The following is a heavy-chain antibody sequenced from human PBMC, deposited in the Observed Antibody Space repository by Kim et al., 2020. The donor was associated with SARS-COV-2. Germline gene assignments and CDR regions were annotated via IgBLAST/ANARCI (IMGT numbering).Heavy chain of an antibody. V-gene: IGHV4-34*01. D-gene: IGHD3-10*01. Sequence: YNPSLKSRVTISVDTSKNQFSLKLSSVTAADTAVYYCARASITMVRVFDYWGQGTLVTVSS. J-gene: IGHJ4*02. CDR3: ARASITMVRVFDY.